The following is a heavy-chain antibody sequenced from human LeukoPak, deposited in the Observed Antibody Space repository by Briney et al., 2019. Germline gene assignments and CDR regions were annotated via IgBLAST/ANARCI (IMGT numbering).Heavy chain of an antibody. Sequence: GSLRLSCAASGFTFSSYSMNWVRQPPGKGLEWIGYIYYSGSTNFNPSLKSRVSISVDTSKNEFSLRLSSMTAADTAVYYCARHTSGYGAFDIWGQGTMVTVSS. J-gene: IGHJ3*02. CDR1: GFTFSSYS. CDR3: ARHTSGYGAFDI. CDR2: IYYSGST. V-gene: IGHV4-59*01. D-gene: IGHD3-3*01.